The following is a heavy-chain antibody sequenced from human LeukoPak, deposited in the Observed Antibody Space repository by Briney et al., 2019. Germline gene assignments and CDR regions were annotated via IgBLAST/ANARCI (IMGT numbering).Heavy chain of an antibody. CDR1: GYSISSGYY. CDR3: ARVAGYSYIYANY. Sequence: SETLSLTCTVSGYSISSGYYWGWIRQPPGKGLEWIGTIYHSGNTYYNPSLKSRVTISVDTSKNQFSLKVNSVTAADTAVYYCARVAGYSYIYANYWGQGTLVTVSS. CDR2: IYHSGNT. D-gene: IGHD5-18*01. V-gene: IGHV4-38-2*02. J-gene: IGHJ4*02.